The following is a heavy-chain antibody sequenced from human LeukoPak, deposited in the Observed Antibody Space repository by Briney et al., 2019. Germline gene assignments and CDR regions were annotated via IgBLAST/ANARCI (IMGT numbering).Heavy chain of an antibody. CDR1: GFTVSSNY. Sequence: PGGSLRLSCAASGFTVSSNYMSWVRQAPGKGLEWVSVIYSGGSTYYADSVKGRFTISRDNSKNTLYLQMNSLRAEDTAVYYCARGGYGDPYYFDYWGQGTPVTVSS. D-gene: IGHD4-17*01. J-gene: IGHJ4*02. V-gene: IGHV3-53*01. CDR3: ARGGYGDPYYFDY. CDR2: IYSGGST.